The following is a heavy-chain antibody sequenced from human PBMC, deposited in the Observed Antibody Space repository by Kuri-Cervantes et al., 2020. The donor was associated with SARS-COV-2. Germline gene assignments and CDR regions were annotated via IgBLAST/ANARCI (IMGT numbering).Heavy chain of an antibody. J-gene: IGHJ6*03. V-gene: IGHV4-39*07. CDR1: GGSTSSSSYY. CDR3: VQVDIAAAGTNYYYYMDV. D-gene: IGHD6-13*01. Sequence: GSLRLSCAVSGGSTSSSSYYWGWIRQPPGKGLEWIGSIYHSGSTYYNPSLKSRVTISVDTSKNQFSLKLSSVTAADTAVYYCVQVDIAAAGTNYYYYMDVWGKGTTVTVSS. CDR2: IYHSGST.